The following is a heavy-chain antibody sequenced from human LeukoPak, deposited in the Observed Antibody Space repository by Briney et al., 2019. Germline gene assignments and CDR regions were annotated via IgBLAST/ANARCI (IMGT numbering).Heavy chain of an antibody. J-gene: IGHJ6*03. CDR3: ARDAERGVDYYYMDV. D-gene: IGHD1-1*01. V-gene: IGHV3-7*01. Sequence: GGSLRLSCAASGFTFSSYWMSWVRQAPGKGLEWVANIKQDGSEKYYVDSVKGRFTISRDNAKNSLYLQMNSLRAEDTAVYYCARDAERGVDYYYMDVWGKGTTVTVSS. CDR1: GFTFSSYW. CDR2: IKQDGSEK.